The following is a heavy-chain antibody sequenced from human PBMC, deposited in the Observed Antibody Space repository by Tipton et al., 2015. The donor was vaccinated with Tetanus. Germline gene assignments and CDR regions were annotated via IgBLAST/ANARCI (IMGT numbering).Heavy chain of an antibody. Sequence: QLVQSGAEVKKPGSSVKVSCKASGGTFSSYAISWVRQAPGQGLEWMGGIIPIFGTANYAQKFQGRVTITADKSTSTAYMELSSLRSEDTAVYYCARDQCSGGSCYNEGAYWFDPWGQGTLVTVSS. CDR3: ARDQCSGGSCYNEGAYWFDP. J-gene: IGHJ5*02. CDR2: IIPIFGTA. V-gene: IGHV1-69*06. D-gene: IGHD2-15*01. CDR1: GGTFSSYA.